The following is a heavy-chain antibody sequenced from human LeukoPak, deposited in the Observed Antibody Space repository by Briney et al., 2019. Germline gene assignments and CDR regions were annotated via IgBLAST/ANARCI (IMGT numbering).Heavy chain of an antibody. J-gene: IGHJ3*02. CDR3: ARRFRTGGNLHHDAYDI. V-gene: IGHV4-4*09. D-gene: IGHD3-16*01. CDR1: DDSISGYY. CDR2: IYSIGGP. Sequence: SETLSLTCTVSDDSISGYYWGWIRQPPGKGLEWIGHIYSIGGPTCSPSLQSRVAISVDTSKNQFSLQLSSVTAADTAVYYCARRFRTGGNLHHDAYDIWGRGTVVAVSS.